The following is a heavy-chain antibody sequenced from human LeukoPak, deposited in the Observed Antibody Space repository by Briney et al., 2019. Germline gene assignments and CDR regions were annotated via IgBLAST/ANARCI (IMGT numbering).Heavy chain of an antibody. D-gene: IGHD3-22*01. V-gene: IGHV4-34*01. CDR1: GGSFSGYY. Sequence: KTSETLSLTCAVYGGSFSGYYWSWIRQPPGKGLEWIGEINHSGSTNYNPSLKSRVTISVDTSKNQFSLKLSSVTAADTAVYYCARGRRVFYYDSSGYYFVYWGQGTLVTVSS. CDR3: ARGRRVFYYDSSGYYFVY. CDR2: INHSGST. J-gene: IGHJ4*02.